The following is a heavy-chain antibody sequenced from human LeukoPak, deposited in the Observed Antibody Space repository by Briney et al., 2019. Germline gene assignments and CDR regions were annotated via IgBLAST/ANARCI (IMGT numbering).Heavy chain of an antibody. J-gene: IGHJ4*02. Sequence: GASVKGSCKASGYTFTSYAMNWVRQAPGQGLEWVGWINTNTGNPTYAQGFTGRFVFSLDTSVSTAYLQISSLKAEDTAVYYCARGWELSSQQLAVDFDYWGQGTLVTVSS. CDR3: ARGWELSSQQLAVDFDY. CDR1: GYTFTSYA. V-gene: IGHV7-4-1*02. CDR2: INTNTGNP. D-gene: IGHD6-13*01.